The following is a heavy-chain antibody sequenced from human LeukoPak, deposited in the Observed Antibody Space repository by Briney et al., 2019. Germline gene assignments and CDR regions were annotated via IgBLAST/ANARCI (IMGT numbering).Heavy chain of an antibody. V-gene: IGHV4-59*01. CDR2: IYYSGST. CDR3: ARLPAASNYYYYGMDV. CDR1: GGSISSYY. J-gene: IGHJ6*02. D-gene: IGHD2-2*01. Sequence: PSETLSLTCTVSGGSISSYYWSWIRQPPGKGLEWIGYIYYSGSTNYNPSLKSRVTISVDTSKNQFSLKLSSVTAADTAVYYCARLPAASNYYYYGMDVWGQGTTVTVSS.